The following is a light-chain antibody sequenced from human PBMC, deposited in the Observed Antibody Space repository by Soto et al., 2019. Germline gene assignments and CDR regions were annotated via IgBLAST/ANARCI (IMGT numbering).Light chain of an antibody. CDR1: SSDVGGSNS. CDR3: SSFTRSITYV. V-gene: IGLV2-14*01. J-gene: IGLJ1*01. CDR2: DVT. Sequence: QSALTQPASVSGSPGQSITISCTGTSSDVGGSNSVSWYRQDPGKAPKLMIYDVTNRPSGVSNRFSGSKSGNPASLTISGLQAEDEADYYCSSFTRSITYVFGTGTKVTVL.